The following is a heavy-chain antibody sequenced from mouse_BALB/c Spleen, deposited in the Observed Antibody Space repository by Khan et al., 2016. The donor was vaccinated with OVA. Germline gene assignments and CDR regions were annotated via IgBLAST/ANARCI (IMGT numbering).Heavy chain of an antibody. J-gene: IGHJ2*01. Sequence: EVELVESGGGLVQSGGSRKLSCAASGFTFTSYGMHWIRQAPEKGLEWVAYISSDSNTIYYAGPVKGRFTISRDNHKNTLFLQMTRLRSGDTAMYFCAASYFYGYYFDYWGQGTTLTVSS. D-gene: IGHD1-1*01. V-gene: IGHV5-17*02. CDR1: GFTFTSYG. CDR2: ISSDSNTI. CDR3: AASYFYGYYFDY.